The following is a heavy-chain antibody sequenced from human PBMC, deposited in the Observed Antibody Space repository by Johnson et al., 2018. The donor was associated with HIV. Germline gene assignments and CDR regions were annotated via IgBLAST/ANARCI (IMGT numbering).Heavy chain of an antibody. Sequence: VQLVESGGGLVQPGRSLRLSCTASGFTFGDYAMHWVRQAPGKGLEWVSVISCNSDSLGYADSVKGRFTISRDNAKNSLYLQMKSLRAEDTAVYYCAKGIAAPHDAFDIWGQGTMVTVSS. CDR1: GFTFGDYA. V-gene: IGHV3-9*01. CDR3: AKGIAAPHDAFDI. CDR2: ISCNSDSL. J-gene: IGHJ3*02. D-gene: IGHD6-6*01.